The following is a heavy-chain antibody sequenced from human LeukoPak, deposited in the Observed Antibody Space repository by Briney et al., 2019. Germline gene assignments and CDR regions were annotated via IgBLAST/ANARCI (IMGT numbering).Heavy chain of an antibody. D-gene: IGHD2-21*02. CDR1: GYSFSNYW. Sequence: GESLKISCEGSGYSFSNYWIGWVRQMPGKGLEWMGIIYPGDYETRYSPSFQGLVTISVDKSISTAYLQWSSLKASDTAMYYCAIPPGYCGNDCSFVLWGQGTRVTVSS. J-gene: IGHJ4*02. CDR3: AIPPGYCGNDCSFVL. V-gene: IGHV5-51*01. CDR2: IYPGDYET.